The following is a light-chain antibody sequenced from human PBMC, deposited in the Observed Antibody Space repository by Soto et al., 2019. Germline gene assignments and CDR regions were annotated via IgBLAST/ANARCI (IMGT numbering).Light chain of an antibody. J-gene: IGKJ4*01. V-gene: IGKV1-39*01. CDR3: QQSYSAPLT. Sequence: DIQMTQSPSSLSASVGDRVTITCRASQSISSSLNWYQQKPGKAPKLLIYAASSLKSGVPSRFSGGGSGTDFTLTISSLQPEDFATYYCQQSYSAPLTFGGGTNVEIK. CDR2: AAS. CDR1: QSISSS.